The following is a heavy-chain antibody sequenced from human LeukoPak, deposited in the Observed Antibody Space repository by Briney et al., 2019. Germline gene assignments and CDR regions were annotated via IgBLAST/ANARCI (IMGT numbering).Heavy chain of an antibody. D-gene: IGHD6-13*01. V-gene: IGHV3-30*02. CDR1: GFTFSNYG. J-gene: IGHJ4*02. CDR3: AKEQYSSSWFFDY. Sequence: GGSLRLSCAASGFTFSNYGMHWARQAPGKGLEWMAFIRYDGSNKYYADSVKGRFTISRDNSKNTLYLQMNSLRAEDTAVYYCAKEQYSSSWFFDYWGQGTLVTVSS. CDR2: IRYDGSNK.